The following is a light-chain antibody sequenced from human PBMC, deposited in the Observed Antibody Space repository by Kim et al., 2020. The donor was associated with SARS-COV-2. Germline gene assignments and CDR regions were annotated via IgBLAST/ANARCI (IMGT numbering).Light chain of an antibody. CDR2: GAS. CDR3: QQYNNWSPIT. CDR1: QSVSSN. Sequence: EIVMTQSPATLSVSPGERATLSCMASQSVSSNLAWYQQKPGQAPRLLIYGASIRATGIPARFSGSGSGTEFTLTISSLQSEDFAVYYCQQYNNWSPITFGEGTRLEIK. V-gene: IGKV3D-15*01. J-gene: IGKJ5*01.